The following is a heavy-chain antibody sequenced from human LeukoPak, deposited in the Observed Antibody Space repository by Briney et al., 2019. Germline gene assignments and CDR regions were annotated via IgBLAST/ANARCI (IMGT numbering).Heavy chain of an antibody. CDR2: ISGSGGST. CDR3: AYLGGYYFDY. CDR1: GFTFSSYA. V-gene: IGHV3-23*01. Sequence: GGSLRLSCAASGFTFSSYAMSWVRQAPGKGLEWVSAISGSGGSTYYADSVKGRFAISRDNSKNTLYLQMNSLRAGDTAVYYCAYLGGYYFDYWGQGTLVTVSS. J-gene: IGHJ4*02.